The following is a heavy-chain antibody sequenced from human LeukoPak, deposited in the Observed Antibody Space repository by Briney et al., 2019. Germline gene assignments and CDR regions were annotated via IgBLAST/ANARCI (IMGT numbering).Heavy chain of an antibody. CDR2: IKEDGSEN. D-gene: IGHD1-20*01. CDR1: GFPFSRHW. CDR3: AKEGITGTPPERWFDP. V-gene: IGHV3-7*01. Sequence: GGSLRLSCAASGFPFSRHWMSWVRQAPRKGLQRVANIKEDGSENYYVDSVKGRFTISRDNAKNSLYLQMNSLRAEDTAVYYCAKEGITGTPPERWFDPWGQGTLVTVSS. J-gene: IGHJ5*02.